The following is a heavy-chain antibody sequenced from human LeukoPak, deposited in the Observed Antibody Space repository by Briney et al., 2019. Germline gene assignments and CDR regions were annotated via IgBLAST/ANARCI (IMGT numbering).Heavy chain of an antibody. CDR1: GYTFISYG. V-gene: IGHV1-18*01. CDR2: INPYNGNT. Sequence: ASVKVSCKASGYTFISYGISWVRQAPGQGLEWMGWINPYNGNTNYAQKLQGRVTMTTDTSTSTAYMELRSLRSDDTAVYYCARMTLGYCSSTSCPGSNYYYYYMDVWGKGTTVTVSS. J-gene: IGHJ6*03. CDR3: ARMTLGYCSSTSCPGSNYYYYYMDV. D-gene: IGHD2-2*01.